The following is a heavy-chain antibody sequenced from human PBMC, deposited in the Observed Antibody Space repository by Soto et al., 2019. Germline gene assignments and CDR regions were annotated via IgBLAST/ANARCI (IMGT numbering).Heavy chain of an antibody. J-gene: IGHJ4*02. V-gene: IGHV3-11*01. CDR1: GFTFSDYY. Sequence: LRLSCAASGFTFSDYYMSWIRQAPGKGLEWVSYISSSGSTIYYADSVKGRFTISRDNAKNSLYLQMNSLRAEDTAVYYCARDYSNYEDLDYWGQGTLVTVSS. CDR3: ARDYSNYEDLDY. D-gene: IGHD4-4*01. CDR2: ISSSGSTI.